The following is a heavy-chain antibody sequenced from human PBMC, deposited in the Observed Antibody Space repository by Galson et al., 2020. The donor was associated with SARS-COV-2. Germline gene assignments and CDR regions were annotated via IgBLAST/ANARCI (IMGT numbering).Heavy chain of an antibody. D-gene: IGHD2-2*01. J-gene: IGHJ4*02. CDR2: ISPNGGST. Sequence: QLGESLKISCAASGFTFSNYAMHWVRRAPGKGLEYLSEISPNGGSTYYADSVKRRFTISRDNSKNTLYLQMGSLRADDMAVYYCARGQNKIPGASPDLDFWGQGTLVSFSS. CDR1: GFTFSNYA. V-gene: IGHV3-64*02. CDR3: ARGQNKIPGASPDLDF.